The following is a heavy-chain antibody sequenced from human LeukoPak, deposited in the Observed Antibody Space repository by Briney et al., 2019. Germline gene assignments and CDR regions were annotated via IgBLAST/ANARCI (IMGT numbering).Heavy chain of an antibody. J-gene: IGHJ6*01. CDR3: ASGTLICQSTVVGYGPDV. CDR2: FDPEDGET. D-gene: IGHD2-15*01. CDR1: GYTLTGLS. V-gene: IGHV1-24*01. Sequence: ASVKVSCKVSGYTLTGLSMHWVRQAPGKGLEWMGGFDPEDGETIYAQKFQGRVTMTEDTSTDTAYVELSSLRSEDTAVYYCASGTLICQSTVVGYGPDVLVQGTTVTVSS.